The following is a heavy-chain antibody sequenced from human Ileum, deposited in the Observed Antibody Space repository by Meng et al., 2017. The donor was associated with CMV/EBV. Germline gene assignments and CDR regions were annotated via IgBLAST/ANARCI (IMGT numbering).Heavy chain of an antibody. D-gene: IGHD3-3*01. CDR1: GFTFSSSW. Sequence: GGSLRLSCAASGFTFSSSWMSWVRQAPGKGLEWVANIKQEGYEKYYVDSVKGRFTISRDNAKNSLFLQMNSLRAEDTALYHCARERTVLTGFLEWLLFNYWGQGTLVTVAS. J-gene: IGHJ4*02. CDR3: ARERTVLTGFLEWLLFNY. V-gene: IGHV3-7*03. CDR2: IKQEGYEK.